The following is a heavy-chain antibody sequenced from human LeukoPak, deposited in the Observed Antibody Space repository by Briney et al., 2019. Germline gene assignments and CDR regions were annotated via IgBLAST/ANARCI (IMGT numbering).Heavy chain of an antibody. CDR2: ISSSSTYI. J-gene: IGHJ4*02. V-gene: IGHV3-21*01. CDR3: PRRPAAGTNY. CDR1: GLTFNSYS. D-gene: IGHD6-13*01. Sequence: EWSLRLSCAPSGLTFNSYSMNWVRDAPGKGLEWVSSISSSSTYIYYADSLKGRFHISRDNAKNSLYLQMHSMRAEDRGVYYCPRRPAAGTNYWGQGTLVTVSS.